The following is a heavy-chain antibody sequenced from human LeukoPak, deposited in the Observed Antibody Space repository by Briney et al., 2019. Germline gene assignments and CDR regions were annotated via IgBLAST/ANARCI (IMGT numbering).Heavy chain of an antibody. V-gene: IGHV3-66*01. Sequence: GGSLRLSCAASGFTVSSNCMSWVRQAPGKGLEWVSVIYSGGSTYYADSVKGRFTISRDNSKNTLYLQMNSLRAEDTAVYYCAKWPGIAVADDGNFDYWGQGTLVTVSS. CDR3: AKWPGIAVADDGNFDY. J-gene: IGHJ4*02. CDR2: IYSGGST. CDR1: GFTVSSNC. D-gene: IGHD6-19*01.